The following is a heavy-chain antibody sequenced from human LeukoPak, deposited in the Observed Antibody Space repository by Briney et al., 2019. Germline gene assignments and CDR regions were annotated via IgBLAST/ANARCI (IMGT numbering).Heavy chain of an antibody. CDR2: INRNGDEI. CDR1: GFTFSTYA. V-gene: IGHV3-23*01. J-gene: IGHJ4*02. CDR3: ANWICCSSRDY. D-gene: IGHD6-6*01. Sequence: PGGSLRLSGAASGFTFSTYAMTWVRQAPGKGLEWVSGINRNGDEIYYADSVRGRFTISRDNSNNALYLQMDSLRTEDTALYYCANWICCSSRDYWGQGTLVTVSS.